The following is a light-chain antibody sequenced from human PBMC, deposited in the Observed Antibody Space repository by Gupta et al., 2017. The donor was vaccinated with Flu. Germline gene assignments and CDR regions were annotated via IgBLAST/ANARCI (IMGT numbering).Light chain of an antibody. J-gene: IGKJ3*01. V-gene: IGKV3-15*01. CDR1: QSVGSS. Sequence: GERATLSCRASQSVGSSLAWYQKKPGQAPRLLIYAAFMRATGIPARFTGSGSGTEFTLTISSLQSEDFGVYYCQHYNSWPFTFGPGTKLDI. CDR2: AAF. CDR3: QHYNSWPFT.